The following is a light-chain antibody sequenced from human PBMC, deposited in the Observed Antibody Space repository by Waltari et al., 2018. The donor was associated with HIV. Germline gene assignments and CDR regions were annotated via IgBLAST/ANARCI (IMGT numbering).Light chain of an antibody. CDR1: SSNIGTNG. J-gene: IGLJ2*01. Sequence: QSVLTQPPSVSAAPGQRVTISCSGTSSNIGTNGVSWYQQVPGTAPKLLIYAINNRFPGISDRFSRSPSGTSATLCISGLHTGDEADYYCGTWDDKLSAGVFGGGTKLTVL. CDR2: AIN. V-gene: IGLV1-51*02. CDR3: GTWDDKLSAGV.